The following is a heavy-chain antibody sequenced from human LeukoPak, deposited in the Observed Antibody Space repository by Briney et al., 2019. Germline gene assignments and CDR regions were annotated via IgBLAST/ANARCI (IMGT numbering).Heavy chain of an antibody. D-gene: IGHD6-13*01. Sequence: GESLKISCKGSGYSFTSYRIGWVRQMPGKGLEWMGIIYPGDSDTRYSPSFQDQVTISADKSISTAYLQWSSLKASDTAMYYCARQSLAAAGNNWFDPWGQGTLVTVSS. CDR2: IYPGDSDT. CDR1: GYSFTSYR. V-gene: IGHV5-51*01. J-gene: IGHJ5*02. CDR3: ARQSLAAAGNNWFDP.